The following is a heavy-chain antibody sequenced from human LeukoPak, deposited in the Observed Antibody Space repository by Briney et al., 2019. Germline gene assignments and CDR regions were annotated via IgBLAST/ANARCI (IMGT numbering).Heavy chain of an antibody. J-gene: IGHJ6*03. V-gene: IGHV1-69*06. D-gene: IGHD3-10*01. CDR3: ARVLVRGAHMDV. CDR1: GGTFSSYA. CDR2: IIPIFGTA. Sequence: GASVKVSCKASGGTFSSYAISWVRQAPGQGLEWMGGIIPIFGTANYAQKFQGRVTITADKSTSTAYMELSSLRSEDTAVYYCARVLVRGAHMDVWRKGTTVTVSS.